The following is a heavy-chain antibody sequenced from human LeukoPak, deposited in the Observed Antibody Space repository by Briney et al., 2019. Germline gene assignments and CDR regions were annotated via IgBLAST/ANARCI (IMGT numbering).Heavy chain of an antibody. D-gene: IGHD1-20*01. V-gene: IGHV3-15*07. CDR3: STLTSRGLSDS. J-gene: IGHJ4*02. CDR2: IKGKADGETI. Sequence: PGGSLRLSCAASGFTFTNAWMNWVRQAPGKGLEWVGRIKGKADGETIDYAAPVKGRFTFSRDDSKNMLYLRMNSLKSEDTAVYYCSTLTSRGLSDSWGQGTLVTVSS. CDR1: GFTFTNAW.